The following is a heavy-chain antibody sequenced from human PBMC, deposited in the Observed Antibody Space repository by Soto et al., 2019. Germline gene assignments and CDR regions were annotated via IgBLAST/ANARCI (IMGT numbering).Heavy chain of an antibody. CDR3: AKDRPIYYDSSGYYSFGY. D-gene: IGHD3-22*01. J-gene: IGHJ4*02. CDR2: ISGSGGST. Sequence: PGGSLRLSCAASGFTFSSYAMSWVRQAPGKGLEWVSAISGSGGSTYYADSVKGQFTISRDNSKNTLYLQMNSLRAEDTAVYYCAKDRPIYYDSSGYYSFGYWGQGTLVTVSS. CDR1: GFTFSSYA. V-gene: IGHV3-23*01.